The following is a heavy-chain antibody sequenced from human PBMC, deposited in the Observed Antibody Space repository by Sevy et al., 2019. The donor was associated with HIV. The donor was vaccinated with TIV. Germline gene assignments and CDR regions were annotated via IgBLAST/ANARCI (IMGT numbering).Heavy chain of an antibody. D-gene: IGHD6-13*01. J-gene: IGHJ4*02. Sequence: GGSLRLSCAASGFTFSSYWMSWVRQAPGKGLEWVANIKQDGSEKYYVDSVKGRFTISRDNAKNSLYLQRNSLRAEDTAVYYCERDQDSSSWYLWGQGTLVTVSS. CDR1: GFTFSSYW. CDR2: IKQDGSEK. CDR3: ERDQDSSSWYL. V-gene: IGHV3-7*03.